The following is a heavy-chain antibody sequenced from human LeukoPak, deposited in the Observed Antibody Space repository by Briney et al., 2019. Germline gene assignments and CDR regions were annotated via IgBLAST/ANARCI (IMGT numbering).Heavy chain of an antibody. V-gene: IGHV3-23*01. CDR2: ISGSGTNT. Sequence: GGSLRLSCAASGLTFSNYAMSWVRRAPGKGLKWVSVISGSGTNTYYADSVKGRFTISRDNSKNTLSLQMNSLRAEDTAVYYCAKGQKPVIAALAFDYWGQGTLVTVSS. CDR3: AKGQKPVIAALAFDY. J-gene: IGHJ4*02. CDR1: GLTFSNYA. D-gene: IGHD6-13*01.